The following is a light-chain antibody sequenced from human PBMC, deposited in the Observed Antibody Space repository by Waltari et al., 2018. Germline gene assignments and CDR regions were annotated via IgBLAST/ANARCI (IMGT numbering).Light chain of an antibody. J-gene: IGKJ2*01. V-gene: IGKV3-20*01. CDR3: QQYVNSPGT. Sequence: EIVLTQSPGTLSLSPGEPATLSCRARQSLSVAYIAWYQHKSGQAPRLLSYGALYRAADIPERFSGSGSGTDYTRTISRREPEDLAFYYCQQYVNSPGTFGQGTKLESK. CDR1: QSLSVAY. CDR2: GAL.